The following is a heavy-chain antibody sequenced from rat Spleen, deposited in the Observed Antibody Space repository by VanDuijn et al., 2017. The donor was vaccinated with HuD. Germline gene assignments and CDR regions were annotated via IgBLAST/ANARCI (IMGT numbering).Heavy chain of an antibody. CDR3: TTERYPPFAY. CDR1: GFTFSDYY. J-gene: IGHJ3*01. CDR2: ISYDGGST. V-gene: IGHV5-20*01. Sequence: EVQLVESDGGLVQPGRSLKLSCAASGFTFSDYYMAWVRQAPTKGLEWVAYISYDGGSTYYRDSVKGRFTISRDNAKSTLYLQMDSLRSEDTATYYCTTERYPPFAYWGQGTMVTVSS. D-gene: IGHD1-5*01.